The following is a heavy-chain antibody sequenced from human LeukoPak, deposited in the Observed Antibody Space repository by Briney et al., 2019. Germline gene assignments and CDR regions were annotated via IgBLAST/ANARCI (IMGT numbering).Heavy chain of an antibody. CDR1: GFTFSSYG. J-gene: IGHJ6*02. CDR3: AKKRGSVDYEYYYYDMDV. CDR2: IWYDGSNK. Sequence: GGSLRLSCAASGFTFSSYGMHWVRQAPGKGLEWVAVIWYDGSNKHYADSVRGRFTISRDSSKNTLYLQMNSLRAENTAVYYCAKKRGSVDYEYYYYDMDVWVQGTTVTVSS. D-gene: IGHD4-17*01. V-gene: IGHV3-33*06.